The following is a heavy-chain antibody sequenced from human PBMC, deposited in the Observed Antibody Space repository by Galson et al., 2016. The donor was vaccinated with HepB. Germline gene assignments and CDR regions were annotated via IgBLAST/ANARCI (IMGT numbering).Heavy chain of an antibody. CDR1: GFSLRTSPVG. D-gene: IGHD3-10*01. J-gene: IGHJ6*02. Sequence: PALVKPTQTLTLTCTFSGFSLRTSPVGVGWIRQPPGKALEWLALIYWDDDKRYNPSLKSRLTITKDTSKNQVVLTMTNMDPVDTGTYYCAHRGGIPRGFDPWGQGTTVTVSS. CDR3: AHRGGIPRGFDP. V-gene: IGHV2-5*02. CDR2: IYWDDDK.